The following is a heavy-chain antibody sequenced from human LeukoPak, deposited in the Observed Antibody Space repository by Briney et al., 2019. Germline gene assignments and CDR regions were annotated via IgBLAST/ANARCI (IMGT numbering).Heavy chain of an antibody. V-gene: IGHV3-9*01. Sequence: GGSLRLSCATSGFTFSDRSINWVRQAPGKGLEWVSGISWNSGSIGYADSVKGRFTISRDNAKNSLYLQMNSLRAEDTALYYCAKAGYYYDSSGYKGAFDIWGQGTMVTVSS. CDR2: ISWNSGSI. D-gene: IGHD3-22*01. J-gene: IGHJ3*02. CDR3: AKAGYYYDSSGYKGAFDI. CDR1: GFTFSDRS.